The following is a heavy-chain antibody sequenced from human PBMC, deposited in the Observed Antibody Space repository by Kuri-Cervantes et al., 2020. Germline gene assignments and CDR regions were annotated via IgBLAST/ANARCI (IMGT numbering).Heavy chain of an antibody. D-gene: IGHD3-22*01. CDR1: GGSISSYY. CDR3: ARAGYDSSGYRRGPFDY. J-gene: IGHJ4*02. Sequence: SETLSLTCTVSGGSISSYYWSWIRQPAGKGLEWIGRIYTSGSTNYNPSLKSRVTISVDTSKSQFSLKLNSVTAADTAVYYCARAGYDSSGYRRGPFDYWGQGTLVTVSS. V-gene: IGHV4-4*07. CDR2: IYTSGST.